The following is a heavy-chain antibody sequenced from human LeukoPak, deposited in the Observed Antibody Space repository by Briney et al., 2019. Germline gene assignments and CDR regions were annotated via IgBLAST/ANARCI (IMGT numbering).Heavy chain of an antibody. Sequence: ASVKVSCKASGYTFADYYMNWVRQAPGQGLEWMEWINPDNGGTNYAQKFQGRVIMTRDTSITTVYMELSGLRSDDTAIYYCARGDYYGSPKTVAAWGQGTLVTVSS. CDR1: GYTFADYY. D-gene: IGHD3-10*01. CDR2: INPDNGGT. J-gene: IGHJ5*02. CDR3: ARGDYYGSPKTVAA. V-gene: IGHV1-2*02.